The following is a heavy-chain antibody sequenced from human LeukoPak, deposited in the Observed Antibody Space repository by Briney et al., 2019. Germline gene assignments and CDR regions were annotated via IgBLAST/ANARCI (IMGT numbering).Heavy chain of an antibody. V-gene: IGHV4-59*01. CDR2: VFYSGST. CDR3: ARALRGDAFDI. D-gene: IGHD4-17*01. CDR1: GGSMSGDY. J-gene: IGHJ3*02. Sequence: PSETLSLTCTVSGGSMSGDYWSWIRQPPGKGLEWIGYVFYSGSTNYSPSLRSRVTISVDTSRNQFSLKLNSVTAADTAVYYCARALRGDAFDIWGQGTMVTVSS.